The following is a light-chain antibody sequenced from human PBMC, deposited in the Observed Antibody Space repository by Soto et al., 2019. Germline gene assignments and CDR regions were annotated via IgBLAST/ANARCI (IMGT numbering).Light chain of an antibody. CDR3: QHYNSYSEA. J-gene: IGKJ1*01. Sequence: DIQMTQSPSTLSASLGDRVTITCWASQSISSWLAWYQQKKGKAPKLLIYKASTLKSGVPSRFSGSGYGTEFNLTISSLQPDDFATYYCQHYNSYSEAFGQGTKVDIK. CDR1: QSISSW. CDR2: KAS. V-gene: IGKV1-5*03.